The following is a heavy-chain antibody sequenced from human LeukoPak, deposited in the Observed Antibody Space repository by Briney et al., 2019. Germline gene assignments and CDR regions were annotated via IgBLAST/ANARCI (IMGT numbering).Heavy chain of an antibody. J-gene: IGHJ4*02. V-gene: IGHV3-48*02. Sequence: GGSLRLSCEASGFPFGSYVMSWVRQAPGKGLEWIAYINHNAEMIFYPDFVKGRFTISRDNAKNSLYLQMNALRYEDTAISYCARDHDWAFDLWGQGTLVAVSS. CDR2: INHNAEMI. CDR1: GFPFGSYV. CDR3: ARDHDWAFDL. D-gene: IGHD3-9*01.